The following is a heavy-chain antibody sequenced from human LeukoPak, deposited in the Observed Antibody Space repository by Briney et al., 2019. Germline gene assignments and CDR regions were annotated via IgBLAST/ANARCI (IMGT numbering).Heavy chain of an antibody. V-gene: IGHV4-39*01. Sequence: SETLSLTCTASGGSISSSNYYWGWIRQPPGKGLEWVGSIYYSGTTYYNPSLKSRVTISVDTSKNQFSLKLSSVTAADTAVYYCARLFAVVTRFFDYWGQGALVTVSS. CDR3: ARLFAVVTRFFDY. D-gene: IGHD3-3*01. CDR1: GGSISSSNYY. CDR2: IYYSGTT. J-gene: IGHJ4*02.